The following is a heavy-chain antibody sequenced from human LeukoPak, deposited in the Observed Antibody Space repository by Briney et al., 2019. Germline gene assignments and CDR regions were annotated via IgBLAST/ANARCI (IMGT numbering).Heavy chain of an antibody. Sequence: GGSLRLYCAASGFTFSSYEMNWVRQAPGKGLEWVSYISSSGSTIYYADSVKGRFTISRDNAKNSLYLQMNSLRAEDTAVYYCARGPYSSGIGWEDYYYYMDVWGKGTTVTVSS. V-gene: IGHV3-48*03. CDR2: ISSSGSTI. CDR1: GFTFSSYE. CDR3: ARGPYSSGIGWEDYYYYMDV. D-gene: IGHD6-19*01. J-gene: IGHJ6*03.